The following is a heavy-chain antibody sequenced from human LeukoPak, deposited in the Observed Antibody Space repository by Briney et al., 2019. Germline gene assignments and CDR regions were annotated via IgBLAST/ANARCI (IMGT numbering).Heavy chain of an antibody. D-gene: IGHD3-10*02. J-gene: IGHJ4*02. CDR1: GASYNAYY. CDR3: AREMLGTFDY. CDR2: IDHRGTA. V-gene: IGHV4-34*01. Sequence: SETLSLTCAVYGASYNAYYWSWIRQPPGKGLEWIGDIDHRGTATYNPSLKSRLTISADASKNQFSLKLTSVTAADTAIYYCAREMLGTFDYWGQGVLVTVSS.